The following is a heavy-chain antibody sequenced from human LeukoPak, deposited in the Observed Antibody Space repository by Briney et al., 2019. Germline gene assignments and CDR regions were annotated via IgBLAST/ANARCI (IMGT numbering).Heavy chain of an antibody. CDR2: ISYDGSNK. Sequence: GGSLRLSCAASGFTFSSYAMHWVRQAPGKGLEWVAVISYDGSNKYGDSVKGRFTISRDNSKNTLYLQMNSLRAEDTAVYYCALNRGSGWYFHYWGQGTLVTVSS. CDR1: GFTFSSYA. J-gene: IGHJ4*02. D-gene: IGHD6-19*01. CDR3: ALNRGSGWYFHY. V-gene: IGHV3-30*04.